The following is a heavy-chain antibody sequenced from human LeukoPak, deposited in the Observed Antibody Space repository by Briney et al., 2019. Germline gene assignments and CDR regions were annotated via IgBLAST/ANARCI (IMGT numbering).Heavy chain of an antibody. Sequence: PSETLSLTCTVSGGSISSYYWSWIRQPPGKGLEWIGYISYTGSTNYNPSLRSRVTISVDTSKDQFSLKLSSVTAADTAVCYCARDGYGGKGFDYWGQGTLVTVSS. V-gene: IGHV4-59*01. CDR1: GGSISSYY. J-gene: IGHJ4*02. CDR2: ISYTGST. CDR3: ARDGYGGKGFDY. D-gene: IGHD4-23*01.